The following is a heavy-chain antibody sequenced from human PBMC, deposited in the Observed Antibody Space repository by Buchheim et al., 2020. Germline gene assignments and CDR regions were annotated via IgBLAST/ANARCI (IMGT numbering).Heavy chain of an antibody. V-gene: IGHV4-34*01. CDR1: GGSFSGYY. CDR2: INHSGST. J-gene: IGHJ6*02. CDR3: ARGDDYYYYYGMDV. Sequence: QVQLQQWGAGLLKPSETLSLTCAVYGGSFSGYYWSWIRQPPGKGLEWIGEINHSGSTNYNPSLKSRVTISVDKSKNQFSLKLSSVTAADTAVYYCARGDDYYYYYGMDVWGQGTT.